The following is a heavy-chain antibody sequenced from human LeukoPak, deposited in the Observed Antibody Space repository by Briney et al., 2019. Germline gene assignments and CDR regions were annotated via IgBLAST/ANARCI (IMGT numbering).Heavy chain of an antibody. CDR2: IIPIFGTA. Sequence: SVKVSCKASGGTFSSYAISWVRQAPGQGLEWMGGIIPIFGTANYAQKFQGRVTITADESTSTAYMELSSLRSEDTAVYYCARVATYYDFWSGYPKNDAFDIWGQGTMVTVSS. CDR3: ARVATYYDFWSGYPKNDAFDI. J-gene: IGHJ3*02. V-gene: IGHV1-69*01. CDR1: GGTFSSYA. D-gene: IGHD3-3*01.